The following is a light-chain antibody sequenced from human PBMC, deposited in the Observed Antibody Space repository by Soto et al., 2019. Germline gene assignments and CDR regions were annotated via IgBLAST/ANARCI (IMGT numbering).Light chain of an antibody. Sequence: DVVLTQTPLSSPVTLGQPASISCKSSQSLVHNDGNTYLNWFLQRPGQPPRLLIYKISNRLSGVPDRFNGSGAGTDFTLKISRVEAEDVGVYYCMQPTLFPFSFGQGTRLEIK. CDR2: KIS. CDR1: QSLVHNDGNTY. CDR3: MQPTLFPFS. V-gene: IGKV2-24*01. J-gene: IGKJ5*01.